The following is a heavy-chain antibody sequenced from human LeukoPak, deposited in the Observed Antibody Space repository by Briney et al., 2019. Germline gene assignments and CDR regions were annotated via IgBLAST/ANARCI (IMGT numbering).Heavy chain of an antibody. CDR1: GGSSSNYY. Sequence: SETLSLTCTVSGGSSSNYYWSWIRQPPGKGLEGIGYIYYSGSTNYNPSLKSRVTISVDTSKNQFSLKLSSVTAADAVVYYCARFGGYYEPFDYWGQGTLVTVSS. J-gene: IGHJ4*02. D-gene: IGHD3-22*01. V-gene: IGHV4-59*01. CDR2: IYYSGST. CDR3: ARFGGYYEPFDY.